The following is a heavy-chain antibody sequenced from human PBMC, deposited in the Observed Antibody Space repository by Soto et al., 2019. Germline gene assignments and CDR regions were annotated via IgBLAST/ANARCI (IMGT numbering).Heavy chain of an antibody. CDR3: ARDLQQMLSLNHYYYYLDV. V-gene: IGHV3-11*01. CDR1: GFSFSDHS. CDR2: LSNTAITD. Sequence: QVHLVESGGDLVKPGGSLRLSCVASGFSFSDHSMTWMRQAPGGGLDFVAVLSNTAITDYYADSVKGRFTISRDNARNSVYLQMDSLRAEDAAVYYCARDLQQMLSLNHYYYYLDVWGTGTTVTVSS. D-gene: IGHD6-13*01. J-gene: IGHJ6*03.